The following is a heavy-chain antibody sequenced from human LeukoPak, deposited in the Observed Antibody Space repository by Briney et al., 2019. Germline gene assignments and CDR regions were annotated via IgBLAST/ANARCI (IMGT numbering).Heavy chain of an antibody. D-gene: IGHD1-14*01. V-gene: IGHV4-59*08. CDR2: IYYSGST. CDR3: ARQRKSPDVLRFDY. Sequence: SETLSLTCTVSGDSLNTYYWSWIRQPPGKGLEWIGYIYYSGSTNYNPSLKSRVTISVDTSKNQFSLRLSPVTAADTAVYYCARQRKSPDVLRFDYWGQGTLVTVSP. CDR1: GDSLNTYY. J-gene: IGHJ4*02.